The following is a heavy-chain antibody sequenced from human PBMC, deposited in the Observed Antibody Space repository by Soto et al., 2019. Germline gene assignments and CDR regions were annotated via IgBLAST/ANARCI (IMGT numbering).Heavy chain of an antibody. CDR1: GFSLSSGGVG. CDR3: AHRRRGSYYYYSYGMDV. CDR2: IYWDDDK. V-gene: IGHV2-5*02. D-gene: IGHD3-10*01. J-gene: IGHJ6*02. Sequence: QITLKESGPTLVKPTQTLTLTCTFSGFSLSSGGVGVGWIRQPPGKALEWLGLIYWDDDKRYSPSLRSRLTITKDTSKNQVVLTMTNMDPVDTATYYCAHRRRGSYYYYSYGMDVWGQGTTVTVSS.